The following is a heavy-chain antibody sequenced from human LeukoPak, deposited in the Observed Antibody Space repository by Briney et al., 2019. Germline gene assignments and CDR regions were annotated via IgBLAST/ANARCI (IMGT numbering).Heavy chain of an antibody. D-gene: IGHD2-15*01. J-gene: IGHJ4*02. V-gene: IGHV3-23*01. Sequence: GGSLKLSCAASGFTFSSYAMSWARRAPGKGLEWVSGISGSGGSTYYADSVKGRFTISRDNSKNTLSLQTNSLRAEDTAVYYCAKEGYCSGGDCYTYFDYWGQGTLVTVSS. CDR2: ISGSGGST. CDR1: GFTFSSYA. CDR3: AKEGYCSGGDCYTYFDY.